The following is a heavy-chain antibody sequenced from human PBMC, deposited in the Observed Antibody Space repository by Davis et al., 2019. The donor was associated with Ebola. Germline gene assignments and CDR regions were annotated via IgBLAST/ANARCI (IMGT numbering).Heavy chain of an antibody. Sequence: PSETLSLTCAVKGESFSGYYWSWIRQPPGKGLEWIGEINHSGRTNYNASLKSRVTVSVDTTRNHFSLNLSSVTAADTAVYFCAAMDFWIGYYPRYWGPGTLVIVSS. CDR2: INHSGRT. J-gene: IGHJ4*02. CDR1: GESFSGYY. CDR3: AAMDFWIGYYPRY. D-gene: IGHD3-3*01. V-gene: IGHV4-34*01.